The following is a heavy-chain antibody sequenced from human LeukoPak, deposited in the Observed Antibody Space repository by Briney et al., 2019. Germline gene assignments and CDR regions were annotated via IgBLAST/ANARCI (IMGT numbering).Heavy chain of an antibody. J-gene: IGHJ6*02. Sequence: SETLSLTCSVSSGSISSYHWTWIRQSPGKGLEWIGHIYYTGRTNYNPSLKSRVTISVAMSKNQFSLKLRSVTAADMAVYYCARVWDDVLNESYYFYGMDFWGQGTTVTVSS. V-gene: IGHV4-59*01. CDR2: IYYTGRT. CDR3: ARVWDDVLNESYYFYGMDF. CDR1: SGSISSYH. D-gene: IGHD3-9*01.